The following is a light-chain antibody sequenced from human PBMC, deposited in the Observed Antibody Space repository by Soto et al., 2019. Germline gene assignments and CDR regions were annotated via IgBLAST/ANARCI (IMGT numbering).Light chain of an antibody. Sequence: DIHLTQSPSSLSASVGDRVTITCRASQPIGGYVNWYQQKPGKAPNLLIYAASRLQSGVPSRFSGSGSGTDFTLTVSSLQPEDFAIYYCQQSYNTPWTFGQGTKVEIK. V-gene: IGKV1-39*01. CDR1: QPIGGY. J-gene: IGKJ1*01. CDR2: AAS. CDR3: QQSYNTPWT.